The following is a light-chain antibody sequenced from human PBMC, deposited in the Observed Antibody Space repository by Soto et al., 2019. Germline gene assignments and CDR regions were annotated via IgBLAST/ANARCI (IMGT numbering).Light chain of an antibody. CDR2: RAS. CDR3: QQYNNWPPFT. J-gene: IGKJ3*01. CDR1: QSVYSN. Sequence: EIVMTQSPATLSVSPGERATLSCRASQSVYSNLAWFQQKPGQAPRLLIYRASTRATGIPARFSGSGSGTEFTLTISSLQSEDFAVYYCQQYNNWPPFTFGPGTKVDIK. V-gene: IGKV3-15*01.